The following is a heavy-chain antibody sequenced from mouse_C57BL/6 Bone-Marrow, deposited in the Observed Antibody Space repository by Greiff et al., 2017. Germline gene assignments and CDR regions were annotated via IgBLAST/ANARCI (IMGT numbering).Heavy chain of an antibody. CDR3: ARRTVVASYFDY. CDR1: GYTFTSYW. J-gene: IGHJ2*01. V-gene: IGHV1-64*01. Sequence: VQLQQPGAELVKPGASVKLSCKASGYTFTSYWMHWVKQRPGQGLEWIGMIHPNSGSTNYNEKFKSKATLTVDKSSSTAYMQLSSLTSEDSAVYYCARRTVVASYFDYWGQGTTLTVSS. D-gene: IGHD1-1*01. CDR2: IHPNSGST.